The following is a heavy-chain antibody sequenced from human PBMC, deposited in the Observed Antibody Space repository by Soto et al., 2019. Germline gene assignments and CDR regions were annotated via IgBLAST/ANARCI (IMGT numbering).Heavy chain of an antibody. Sequence: SETLSLTCTLSGGSLSSYYWSWIRQPPGKGLEWIGYIYYSGSTNYNPSLKSRVTISVDTSKNQFSLKLSSVTAADTAVYYCARDLINHYDSGVGWFDPWGQGTLVTVS. J-gene: IGHJ5*02. V-gene: IGHV4-59*01. CDR3: ARDLINHYDSGVGWFDP. CDR1: GGSLSSYY. CDR2: IYYSGST. D-gene: IGHD3-22*01.